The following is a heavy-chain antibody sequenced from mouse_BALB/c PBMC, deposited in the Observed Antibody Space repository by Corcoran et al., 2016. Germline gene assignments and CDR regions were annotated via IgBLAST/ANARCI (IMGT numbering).Heavy chain of an antibody. Sequence: QVQLQQSGAELMKPGASVKISCKATGYTFSSYWIEWVKQRPGHGLEWIGEILPGSGSTNYNEKFKGKATFTADTSSNTAYMQLSSLTSEDSAVYYCARGTTVVANFDYRGQGTTLTVSS. V-gene: IGHV1-9*01. CDR1: GYTFSSYW. CDR2: ILPGSGST. CDR3: ARGTTVVANFDY. D-gene: IGHD1-1*01. J-gene: IGHJ2*01.